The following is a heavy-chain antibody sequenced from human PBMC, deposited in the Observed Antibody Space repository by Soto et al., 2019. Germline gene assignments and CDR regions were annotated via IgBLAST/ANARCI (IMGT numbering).Heavy chain of an antibody. J-gene: IGHJ6*04. CDR2: INPSGGGT. V-gene: IGHV1-46*01. Sequence: GASVKVSCKASGYTFTTYYMHWVRQAPGQGPEWMGIINPSGGGTIYAQKFQGRVTMTRDTSTGAVYMELSSLTSEDTAVYYCARDRRMVVVAAAIPKYPYGMDVWGKGTTVTVSS. CDR1: GYTFTTYY. D-gene: IGHD2-15*01. CDR3: ARDRRMVVVAAAIPKYPYGMDV.